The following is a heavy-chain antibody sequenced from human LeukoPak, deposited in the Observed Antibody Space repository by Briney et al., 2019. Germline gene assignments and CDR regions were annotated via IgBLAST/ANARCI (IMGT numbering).Heavy chain of an antibody. V-gene: IGHV3-23*01. D-gene: IGHD3-3*01. Sequence: GGSLRLSCAASGFTFSSYAMSWVRQAPGKGLEWVSAISGSGGSTYYADSVKGRFTISRDNSKNTLYLQMNSLRAEDTAVYYCAKVYYDFWSGYYPLDYWGQGTLVTVSS. J-gene: IGHJ4*02. CDR1: GFTFSSYA. CDR2: ISGSGGST. CDR3: AKVYYDFWSGYYPLDY.